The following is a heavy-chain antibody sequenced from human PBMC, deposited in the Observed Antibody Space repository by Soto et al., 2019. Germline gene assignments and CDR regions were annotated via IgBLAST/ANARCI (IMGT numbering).Heavy chain of an antibody. V-gene: IGHV4-30-4*01. Sequence: SETLSLTCTVSGDYISSGDYYWSWIRQPPGKGLEWIGYIYYSGNTYYNPSLKSRVMISVDTSKNQFSLNLSSVTAADTAVYYCASGYYDILTGRDTKYYFDYWGQGALVTVSS. CDR3: ASGYYDILTGRDTKYYFDY. J-gene: IGHJ4*02. CDR2: IYYSGNT. D-gene: IGHD3-9*01. CDR1: GDYISSGDYY.